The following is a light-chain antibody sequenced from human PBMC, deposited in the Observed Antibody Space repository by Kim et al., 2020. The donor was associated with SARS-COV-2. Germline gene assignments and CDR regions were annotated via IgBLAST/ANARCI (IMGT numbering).Light chain of an antibody. Sequence: EIMMPQSPATLSASPGERATLSCRASQSISVYLAWYQQKPGQAPRRLIYDASTRATGIPARFSGSVSGTEFTLTISSLQSEDFAVYYCQQYKDWQPTCGGGTKVEIK. J-gene: IGKJ4*01. V-gene: IGKV3-15*01. CDR2: DAS. CDR3: QQYKDWQPT. CDR1: QSISVY.